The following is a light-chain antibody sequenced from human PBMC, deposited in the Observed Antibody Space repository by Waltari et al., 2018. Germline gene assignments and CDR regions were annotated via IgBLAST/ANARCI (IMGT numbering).Light chain of an antibody. CDR1: PCVSSN. CDR3: QQYNNWPPRWT. V-gene: IGKV3-15*01. J-gene: IGKJ1*01. CDR2: GAS. Sequence: EIVMTQSPATLPVSQGERATLSCRASPCVSSNLAWYQQKPGQAPRLLIYGASTRATGIPARFSGSGSGTEFTLSISSLQSEDFAVYYCQQYNNWPPRWTFGQGTKVEIK.